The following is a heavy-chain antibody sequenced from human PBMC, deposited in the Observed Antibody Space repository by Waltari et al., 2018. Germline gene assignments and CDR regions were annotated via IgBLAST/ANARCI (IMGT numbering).Heavy chain of an antibody. CDR3: ARVSLAADYYGLDV. CDR1: GYTFTNYY. Sequence: QVQLVQSGAEVKKPGASVKVSCKASGYTFTNYYVHWVRQAPGQGLEWMAIIKPAGGRPTYAQRFQGRVTVTRDTSTSTVYMDLSSLRSEDTAVYYCARVSLAADYYGLDVWGQGTTVTVSS. D-gene: IGHD6-13*01. J-gene: IGHJ6*02. V-gene: IGHV1-46*01. CDR2: IKPAGGRP.